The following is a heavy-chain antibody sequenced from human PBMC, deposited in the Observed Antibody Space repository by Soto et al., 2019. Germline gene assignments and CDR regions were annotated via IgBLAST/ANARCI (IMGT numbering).Heavy chain of an antibody. CDR3: ARGEDAFFYYGLDV. Sequence: SLTCTVSGGSITSSYWSWIRRPPGKGLEWIAYIYDTGISGYTPSTSYNPSLKSRVTMSVDTSKSKFSLKLTSVTAAETAVYYCARGEDAFFYYGLDVWGQGITVTSP. J-gene: IGHJ6*02. CDR2: IYDTGISGYTPST. CDR1: GGSITSSY. V-gene: IGHV4-59*01.